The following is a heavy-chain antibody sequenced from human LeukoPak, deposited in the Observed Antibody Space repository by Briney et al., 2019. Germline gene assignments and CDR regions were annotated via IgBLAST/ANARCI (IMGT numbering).Heavy chain of an antibody. V-gene: IGHV4-39*01. D-gene: IGHD6-13*01. J-gene: IGHJ4*02. CDR1: GGSISSSSDY. CDR2: IYYSGST. CDR3: ARRGVAAGFDY. Sequence: SETLSLTCTVSGGSISSSSDYWGWIRQPPGKGLEWIGSIYYSGSTYYNPSLKSRVTISVDTSKNQFSLRLSSVTAADTAVYYCARRGVAAGFDYWGQGTLVTVSS.